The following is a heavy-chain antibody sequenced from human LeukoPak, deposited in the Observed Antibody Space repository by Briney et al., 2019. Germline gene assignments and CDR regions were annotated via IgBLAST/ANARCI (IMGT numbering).Heavy chain of an antibody. J-gene: IGHJ2*01. Sequence: SETLSLTCTVSGGSISSSSYYWGWIRQPPGKGLEWIGSIHYSGSTYYNPSLKSRVTISVDTSKNQFSLKLSSVTAADTAVYYCARDRLRYWYFDLWGRGTLVTVSS. D-gene: IGHD3-10*01. CDR3: ARDRLRYWYFDL. CDR2: IHYSGST. CDR1: GGSISSSSYY. V-gene: IGHV4-39*07.